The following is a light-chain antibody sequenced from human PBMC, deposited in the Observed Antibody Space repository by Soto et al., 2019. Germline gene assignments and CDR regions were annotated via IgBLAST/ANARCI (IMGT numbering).Light chain of an antibody. CDR3: SSYARSSTSYV. CDR1: SSDVDGYNY. Sequence: QSVLTQPASVSGSPGQSITISCTGTSSDVDGYNYVSWYQQHPGKAPKLMIYEVSNRPSRVSNRFSGSKSGNTASLTISGLQAGDEADYYCSSYARSSTSYVFGTGTKVTVL. J-gene: IGLJ1*01. CDR2: EVS. V-gene: IGLV2-14*01.